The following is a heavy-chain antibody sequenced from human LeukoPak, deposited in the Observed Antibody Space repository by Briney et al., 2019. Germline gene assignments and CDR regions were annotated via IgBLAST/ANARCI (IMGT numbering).Heavy chain of an antibody. J-gene: IGHJ4*02. Sequence: ASVKVSCKASGYTFTSYAFNWVRQAPGQGLEWMGWISAYDGGTKYAQDLQGRVTMTTDTSTRTAYMELTRLTSDDTAVYYCARPRGSSGRGDFDYWGQGTLVTVSS. CDR3: ARPRGSSGRGDFDY. CDR2: ISAYDGGT. V-gene: IGHV1-18*01. CDR1: GYTFTSYA. D-gene: IGHD6-19*01.